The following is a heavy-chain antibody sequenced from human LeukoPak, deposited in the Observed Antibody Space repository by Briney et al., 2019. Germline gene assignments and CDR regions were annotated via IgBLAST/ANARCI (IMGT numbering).Heavy chain of an antibody. D-gene: IGHD2-2*01. CDR2: IYHSGST. J-gene: IGHJ5*02. CDR1: GGSISSGGYY. Sequence: PSETLSLTCTVSGGSISSGGYYWSWIRQPPGKGLEWIGYIYHSGSTYYNPSLKSRVTISVDRSKNQFSLKLSSVTAADTAVYYCARAQPAASEHWFDPWGQGTLVTVSS. CDR3: ARAQPAASEHWFDP. V-gene: IGHV4-30-2*01.